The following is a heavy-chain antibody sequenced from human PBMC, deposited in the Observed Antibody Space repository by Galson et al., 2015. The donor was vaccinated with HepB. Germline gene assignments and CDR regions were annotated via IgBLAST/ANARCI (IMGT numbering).Heavy chain of an antibody. CDR1: GFTFSSYG. V-gene: IGHV3-30*18. J-gene: IGHJ3*02. Sequence: SLRLSCAASGFTFSSYGMHWVRQAPGKGLEWVAVISYDGSNKYYADSVKGRFTISRDNSKNTLYLQMNSLSAEDTAVYYCAKEEYYDSSGYYFNDAFDIWGQGTMVTVSS. CDR2: ISYDGSNK. CDR3: AKEEYYDSSGYYFNDAFDI. D-gene: IGHD3-22*01.